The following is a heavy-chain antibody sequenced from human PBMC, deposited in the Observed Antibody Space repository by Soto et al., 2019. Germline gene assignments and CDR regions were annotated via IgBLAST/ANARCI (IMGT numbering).Heavy chain of an antibody. CDR1: GFTFSDYY. J-gene: IGHJ4*02. Sequence: PGGSLRLSCAASGFTFSDYYMSWIRQAPGKGLEWVSYISSSASTIFYADSVKGRFTISRDNAKNSLYLQMNSLRAEDTAIYYCAKTSGVIVVVTSFDHWGQGTLVTVSS. CDR3: AKTSGVIVVVTSFDH. V-gene: IGHV3-11*01. D-gene: IGHD3-22*01. CDR2: ISSSASTI.